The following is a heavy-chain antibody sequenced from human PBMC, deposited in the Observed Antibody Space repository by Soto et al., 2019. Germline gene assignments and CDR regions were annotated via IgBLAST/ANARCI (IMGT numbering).Heavy chain of an antibody. CDR1: GGSISSDDYY. V-gene: IGHV4-30-4*01. D-gene: IGHD6-6*01. CDR3: ARGLSNSPDCFDD. CDR2: IYYSGRT. J-gene: IGHJ4*02. Sequence: SETLSLTCTVTGGSISSDDYYWSWIRQPPGEGLGWIGYIYYSGRTLYSPSLKSRVTISIDTSKNQFSLKVNSVSVADTAVYYCARGLSNSPDCFDDWGPGILVTVSS.